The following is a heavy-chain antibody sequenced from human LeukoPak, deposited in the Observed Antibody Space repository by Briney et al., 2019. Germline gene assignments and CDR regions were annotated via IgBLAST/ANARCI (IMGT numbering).Heavy chain of an antibody. V-gene: IGHV4-31*03. CDR2: IYHSGTT. D-gene: IGHD3/OR15-3a*01. CDR3: ARAVDFRNYFDY. CDR1: GDSMTRGGYY. Sequence: SETLSLTCTVSGDSMTRGGYYWSWVRQHPGKALEWAAFIYHSGTTFYNPSLESRTTLSVDTSQNQFSLKLTSVTAADTAVYYCARAVDFRNYFDYWGQGNLVTVSS. J-gene: IGHJ4*02.